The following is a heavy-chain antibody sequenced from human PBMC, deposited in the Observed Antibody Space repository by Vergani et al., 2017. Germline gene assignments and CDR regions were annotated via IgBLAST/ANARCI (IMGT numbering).Heavy chain of an antibody. Sequence: QVQLVQSGAEVKKPGASVKVFCKASGYTFSTYGISCVRQAPGQGLEWMGWISAYNGNTNYPEKFQGRLTMTTDTSTRTAYMELRSLRSDDTAVYYCARGRPKVVSSSWYDAFDIWGQGTMVTVSS. D-gene: IGHD6-13*01. CDR1: GYTFSTYG. CDR3: ARGRPKVVSSSWYDAFDI. V-gene: IGHV1-18*01. CDR2: ISAYNGNT. J-gene: IGHJ3*02.